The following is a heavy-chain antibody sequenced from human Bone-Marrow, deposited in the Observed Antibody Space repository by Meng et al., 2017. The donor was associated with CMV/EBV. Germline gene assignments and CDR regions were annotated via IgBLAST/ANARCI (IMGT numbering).Heavy chain of an antibody. CDR1: GYTFTSYD. CDR2: MNPNSGNT. Sequence: ASVKVFCKASGYTFTSYDINWVRQATGQGLEWMGWMNPNSGNTGYAQKFQGRVTMTRNTSISTAYMELSSLRSEDTAVYYCARGPYYDFWSGYYAPGYYYYGMDVWGQGTTVTVSS. J-gene: IGHJ6*02. CDR3: ARGPYYDFWSGYYAPGYYYYGMDV. D-gene: IGHD3-3*01. V-gene: IGHV1-8*01.